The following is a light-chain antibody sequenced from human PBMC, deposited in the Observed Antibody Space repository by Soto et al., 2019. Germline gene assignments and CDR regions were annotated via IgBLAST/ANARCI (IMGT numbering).Light chain of an antibody. CDR1: SSNIGAGYD. V-gene: IGLV1-40*01. J-gene: IGLJ2*01. CDR2: GNS. Sequence: QPVLTQPPSVSGAPGQRVTISCTGSSSNIGAGYDVHWYQQLPGTAPKLLIYGNSNRPSGVPDRFSGSKSGTSASLAITGLQAEDEVDYYCQSYDSSLSGSVVFGGGTKLTVL. CDR3: QSYDSSLSGSVV.